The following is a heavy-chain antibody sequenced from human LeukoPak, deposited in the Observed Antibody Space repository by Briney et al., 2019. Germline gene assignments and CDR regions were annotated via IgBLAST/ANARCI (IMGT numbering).Heavy chain of an antibody. CDR1: GYTFTSYG. Sequence: GASVKVSCKASGYTFTSYGISWVRQAPGQGLEWMGWISAYNGNTNYAQKLQGRVTMTTDTSTSTAYMELRSLRSEDTAVYYCARGNCGGDCYSPYYYYGMDVWGQGTTVTVSS. CDR2: ISAYNGNT. V-gene: IGHV1-18*01. D-gene: IGHD2-21*02. CDR3: ARGNCGGDCYSPYYYYGMDV. J-gene: IGHJ6*02.